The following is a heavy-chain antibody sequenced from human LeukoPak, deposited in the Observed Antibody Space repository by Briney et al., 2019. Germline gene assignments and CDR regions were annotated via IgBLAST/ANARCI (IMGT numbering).Heavy chain of an antibody. CDR3: AKDGLYYYDSSGYHDY. D-gene: IGHD3-22*01. J-gene: IGHJ4*02. V-gene: IGHV3-23*01. CDR2: ISGSGGST. CDR1: GFTFSSYA. Sequence: GGSLRLSCAASGFTFSSYAMSWVRQAPGKGLGWVSAISGSGGSTYYADSVKGRFTISRDNSKNTLYLQMNSLRAEDTAVYYCAKDGLYYYDSSGYHDYWGQGTLVTVSS.